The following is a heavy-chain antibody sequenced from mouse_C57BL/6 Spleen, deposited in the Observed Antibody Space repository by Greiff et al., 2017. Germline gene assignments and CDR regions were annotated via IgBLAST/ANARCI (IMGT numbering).Heavy chain of an antibody. Sequence: VQLQQSGAELVRPGASVTLSCKASGYTFTDYEMHWVKQTPVHGLEWIGAIDPETGGTAYNQKFKGKAILTADKSSSTAYMELRSLTSEDSAVYYCTRDDYDRYFDYWGQGTTLTVSS. V-gene: IGHV1-15*01. CDR3: TRDDYDRYFDY. J-gene: IGHJ2*01. D-gene: IGHD2-4*01. CDR1: GYTFTDYE. CDR2: IDPETGGT.